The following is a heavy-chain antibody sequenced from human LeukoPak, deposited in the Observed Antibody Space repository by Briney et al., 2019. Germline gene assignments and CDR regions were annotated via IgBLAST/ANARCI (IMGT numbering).Heavy chain of an antibody. J-gene: IGHJ3*02. Sequence: SETLSLTCTVSGGSISSYYWSWIRQPPGKGLEGIGYIYYSGSTNYNPSLKSRVTISVDTSKNQFSLKLSSVTAADTAVYYCARPYYYGSGKDVFDIWGQGTMVTVSS. CDR2: IYYSGST. D-gene: IGHD3-10*01. CDR3: ARPYYYGSGKDVFDI. CDR1: GGSISSYY. V-gene: IGHV4-59*08.